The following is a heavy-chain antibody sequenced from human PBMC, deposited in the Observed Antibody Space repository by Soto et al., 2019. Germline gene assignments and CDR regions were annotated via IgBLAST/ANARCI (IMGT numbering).Heavy chain of an antibody. J-gene: IGHJ4*02. CDR2: ISGSGGST. V-gene: IGHV3-23*01. CDR1: GFTFSSYA. CDR3: AKRAREAVADYILLNGYYFDY. Sequence: EVQLLESGGGLVQPGGSLRLSCAASGFTFSSYAMSWVRQAPGKGLEWVSAISGSGGSTYYADSVKGRFTISRDNSKNTLYLQMNSLRAEDTAVYYCAKRAREAVADYILLNGYYFDYWGQGTLVTFSS. D-gene: IGHD6-19*01.